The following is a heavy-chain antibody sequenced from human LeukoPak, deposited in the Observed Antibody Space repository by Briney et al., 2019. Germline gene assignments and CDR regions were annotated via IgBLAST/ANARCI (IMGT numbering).Heavy chain of an antibody. CDR1: GFTFSSYA. J-gene: IGHJ4*02. V-gene: IGHV3-23*01. D-gene: IGHD1-26*01. CDR3: AKDASVVGATRSDY. Sequence: GGSLRLSCAASGFTFSSYAMSWVRQAPGKGLEWVSAISGSGGSTYYADSVKGRFTISRDSSKNTLYLQMNSLRAEDTAVYYCAKDASVVGATRSDYWGQGTLVTVSS. CDR2: ISGSGGST.